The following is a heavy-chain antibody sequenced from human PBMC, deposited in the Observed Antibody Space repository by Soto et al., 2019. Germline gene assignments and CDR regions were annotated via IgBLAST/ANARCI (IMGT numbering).Heavy chain of an antibody. CDR1: GFTFSNAW. CDR3: TRGIAVAGTFHY. D-gene: IGHD6-19*01. V-gene: IGHV3-15*07. CDR2: IKSKTDGGTT. Sequence: GSLRLSCAASGFTFSNAWMNWVRQAPGKGLEWVGRIKSKTDGGTTDYAAPVKGRFTISRDDSKNTLYLQMNSLKTEDTAVYYCTRGIAVAGTFHYWGQGTLVTVSS. J-gene: IGHJ4*02.